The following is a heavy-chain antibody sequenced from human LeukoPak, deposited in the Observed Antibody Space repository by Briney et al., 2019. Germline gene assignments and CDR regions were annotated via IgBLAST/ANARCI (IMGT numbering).Heavy chain of an antibody. CDR1: GYTFTGYY. D-gene: IGHD2/OR15-2a*01. J-gene: IGHJ3*02. Sequence: ASVKVSCKASGYTFTGYYMHWVRQAPGQGLEWMGWINPNSGGTNYAQKLQGRVTMTTDTSTNTAYMELRSLRSDDTAMYYCARDRVRRSTTGGAFDIWGQGTMVTVSS. V-gene: IGHV1-2*02. CDR3: ARDRVRRSTTGGAFDI. CDR2: INPNSGGT.